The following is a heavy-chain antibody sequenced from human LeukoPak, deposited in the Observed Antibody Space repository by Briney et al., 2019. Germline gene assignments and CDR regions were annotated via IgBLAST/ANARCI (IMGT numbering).Heavy chain of an antibody. CDR3: ARDRASGMDY. CDR2: IFFTGRT. J-gene: IGHJ4*02. D-gene: IGHD3-10*01. V-gene: IGHV4-31*03. CDR1: GGSVNSGAYY. Sequence: SETLSLTCTVSGGSVNSGAYYWSWIRQFPGKGLEWIGQIFFTGRTDFNPSLKSRLAISIDTSRDQFSLELSSVSAADTATYYCARDRASGMDYWGQGILVTVSS.